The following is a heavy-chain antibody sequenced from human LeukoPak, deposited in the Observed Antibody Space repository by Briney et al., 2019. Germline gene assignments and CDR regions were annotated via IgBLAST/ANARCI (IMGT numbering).Heavy chain of an antibody. CDR1: RGTFSSYT. V-gene: IGHV1-18*01. D-gene: IGHD7-27*01. CDR3: ARDYRTGFDY. Sequence: ASVKVSCKASRGTFSSYTISWVRQAPGQGLEWLGWISTYNGNTHYAQKLQGRVTMTTDTSTTTAYMELRSLRSDDTAVYYCARDYRTGFDYWGQGTLVTVSS. CDR2: ISTYNGNT. J-gene: IGHJ4*02.